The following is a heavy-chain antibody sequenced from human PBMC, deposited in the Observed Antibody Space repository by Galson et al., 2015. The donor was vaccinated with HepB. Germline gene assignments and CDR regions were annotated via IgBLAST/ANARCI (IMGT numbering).Heavy chain of an antibody. Sequence: SLRLSCAVSGFTFSSYSMNWVRQAPGKGLEWVSYISRNSTTIYYADSVKGRFTISRANAKNSLYLQMNSLRVEDTAVYYCAREPDYDYVWGTYRPDYWGQGTLVTVSS. CDR1: GFTFSSYS. V-gene: IGHV3-48*01. CDR2: ISRNSTTI. D-gene: IGHD3-16*02. CDR3: AREPDYDYVWGTYRPDY. J-gene: IGHJ4*02.